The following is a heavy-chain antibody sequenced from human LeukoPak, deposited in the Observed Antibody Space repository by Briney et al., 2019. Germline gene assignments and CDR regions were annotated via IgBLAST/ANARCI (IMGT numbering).Heavy chain of an antibody. D-gene: IGHD1-14*01. J-gene: IGHJ6*02. CDR2: IRYDGSNK. CDR1: GFTFSSYG. V-gene: IGHV3-30*02. CDR3: ARTNYYYYGMDV. Sequence: PGGSLRLSCAASGFTFSSYGMHWVRQAPGKGLEWVAFIRYDGSNKYYADSVKGRFTISRDNSKNTLYLQMNSLRAEDTAMYYCARTNYYYYGMDVWGQGTTVTVSS.